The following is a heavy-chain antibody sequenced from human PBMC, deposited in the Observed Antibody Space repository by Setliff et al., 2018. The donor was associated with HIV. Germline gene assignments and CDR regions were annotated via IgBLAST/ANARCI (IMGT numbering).Heavy chain of an antibody. Sequence: ASVKVSCKSSGYTFSNFGVSWVRQAPGQGLEWLGYINGYSGKTHFSPRLQGRLTMTTDTSTDTSATTAHLQINGLKTDDTAVYYCARDYNYASGTYNWFDPWGQGTLVTVSS. D-gene: IGHD3-10*01. CDR2: INGYSGKT. V-gene: IGHV1-18*01. CDR3: ARDYNYASGTYNWFDP. J-gene: IGHJ5*02. CDR1: GYTFSNFG.